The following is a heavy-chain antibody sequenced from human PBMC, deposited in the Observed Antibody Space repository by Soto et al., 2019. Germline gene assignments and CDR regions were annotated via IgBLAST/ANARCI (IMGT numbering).Heavy chain of an antibody. V-gene: IGHV4-4*02. D-gene: IGHD6-13*01. J-gene: IGHJ5*02. Sequence: SETLSLICAVSGGSISSSNWWSWVRQPPGKGLEWIGEIYHSGSTNYNPSLKSRVTISVDKSKNQFSLKLSSVTAADTAVYYCARDAPTIAGAGRGLYNWFDPWGQGTLVTVSS. CDR2: IYHSGST. CDR3: ARDAPTIAGAGRGLYNWFDP. CDR1: GGSISSSNW.